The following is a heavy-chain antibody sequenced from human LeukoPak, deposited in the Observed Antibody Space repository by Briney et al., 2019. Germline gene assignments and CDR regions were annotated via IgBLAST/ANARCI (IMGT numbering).Heavy chain of an antibody. CDR3: TRDPRRLDY. CDR1: GFTVSSNS. Sequence: GGSLRLSCTVSGFTVSSNSMSWVRQAPGKGLEWVSYISSSGSTIYYADSVKGRFTISRDNAKNSLYLQMNSLRAEDTAVYYCTRDPRRLDYWGQGTLVTVSS. CDR2: ISSSGSTI. V-gene: IGHV3-11*01. J-gene: IGHJ4*02.